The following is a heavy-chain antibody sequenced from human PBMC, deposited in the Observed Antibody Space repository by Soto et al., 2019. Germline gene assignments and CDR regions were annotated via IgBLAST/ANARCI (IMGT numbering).Heavy chain of an antibody. J-gene: IGHJ6*02. V-gene: IGHV1-69*12. Sequence: QVQLVQSGAEVKKPGSSVKVSCKASGGTFSNYAISWVRQAPGQGLEWMGGIVPIFGTTYYAQKFQGRVTVIADDSQNTAYLELSSLRSEDTAMYYCARVEAVAGIYNYHGLDVWGQGTAVSVSS. CDR2: IVPIFGTT. CDR1: GGTFSNYA. CDR3: ARVEAVAGIYNYHGLDV. D-gene: IGHD6-19*01.